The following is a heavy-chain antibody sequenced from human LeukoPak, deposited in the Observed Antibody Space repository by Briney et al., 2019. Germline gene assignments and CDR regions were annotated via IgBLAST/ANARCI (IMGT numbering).Heavy chain of an antibody. D-gene: IGHD1-26*01. CDR2: IYYSGST. V-gene: IGHV4-59*01. CDR1: GGSISSYY. Sequence: YPSETLSLTCTVSGGSISSYYWSWIRQPPGKGLEWIGYIYYSGSTNYNPSLKSRVTISVDTSKNQFSLKLSSVTAADTAVYYCARDTDLRGSGSYLDWYFDLWGRGTLVTVSS. J-gene: IGHJ2*01. CDR3: ARDTDLRGSGSYLDWYFDL.